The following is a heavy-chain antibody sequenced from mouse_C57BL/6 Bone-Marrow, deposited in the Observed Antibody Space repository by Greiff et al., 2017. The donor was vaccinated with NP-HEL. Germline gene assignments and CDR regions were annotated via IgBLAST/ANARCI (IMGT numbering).Heavy chain of an antibody. D-gene: IGHD1-1*01. CDR2: ISNGGGST. J-gene: IGHJ1*03. CDR3: ARRGYGSSHWYFDV. Sequence: EVKLMESGGGLVQPGGSLKLSCAASGFTFSDYYMYWVRQTPEKRLEWVAYISNGGGSTYYPDTVKGRFTISRDNAKNTLYLQMSRLKSEDTAMYYCARRGYGSSHWYFDVWGTGTTVTVSS. V-gene: IGHV5-12*01. CDR1: GFTFSDYY.